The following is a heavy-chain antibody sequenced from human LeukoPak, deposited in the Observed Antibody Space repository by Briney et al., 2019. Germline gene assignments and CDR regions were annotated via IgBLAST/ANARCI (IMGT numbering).Heavy chain of an antibody. CDR1: GFTVNNNY. J-gene: IGHJ4*02. V-gene: IGHV3-9*01. CDR2: ISWNSGSI. D-gene: IGHD5-18*01. Sequence: PGGSLRLSCAASGFTVNNNYMSWVRQAPGKGLEWVSGISWNSGSIGYADSVKGRFTISRDNAKNSLYLQMNSLRAEDTALYYCAKGYSYGYEAFDYWGQGTLVTVSS. CDR3: AKGYSYGYEAFDY.